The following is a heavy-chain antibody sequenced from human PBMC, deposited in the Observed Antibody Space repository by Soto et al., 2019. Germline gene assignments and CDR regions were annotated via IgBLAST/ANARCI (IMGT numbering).Heavy chain of an antibody. CDR2: ISYDGSNK. Sequence: QVQLVESGGGVVQPGRCLRLSCAASGFTFSSYGMHLVRQAPGKGLECVAVISYDGSNKYYADSVKGRFTICRDNSKNTLYLQMNSRRAEDTAVYYCAKEGPIWYESTSGMDVWGQGTTVTVSS. CDR1: GFTFSSYG. CDR3: AKEGPIWYESTSGMDV. J-gene: IGHJ6*02. D-gene: IGHD3-22*01. V-gene: IGHV3-30*18.